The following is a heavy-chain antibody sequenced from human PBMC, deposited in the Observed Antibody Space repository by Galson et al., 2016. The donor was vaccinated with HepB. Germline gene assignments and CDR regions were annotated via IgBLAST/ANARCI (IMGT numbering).Heavy chain of an antibody. D-gene: IGHD2-21*02. CDR2: ISYDGSNK. CDR1: GFTFSSYG. V-gene: IGHV3-30*18. CDR3: AKRDCAKNCPPDY. J-gene: IGHJ4*02. Sequence: SLRLSCAASGFTFSSYGMHWVRQAPGKGLEWVAVISYDGSNKYYVDSVKGRFTISRDNSKNTLYLQMDSLRPDDTAIYYCAKRDCAKNCPPDYWGQGTLVTVSS.